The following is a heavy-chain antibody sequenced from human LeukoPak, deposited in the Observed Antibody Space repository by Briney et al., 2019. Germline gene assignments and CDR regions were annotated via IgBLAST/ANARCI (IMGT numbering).Heavy chain of an antibody. Sequence: SETLSLTCVVYGGSFSGYYWSWIRQPPGKGLEWIGEINHSGSTNYNPSLKSRVTISVDTSKNQFSLKLSSVTAADTAVYYCARGLITIFGVVPYYFDYWGQGTLVTVSS. J-gene: IGHJ4*02. CDR1: GGSFSGYY. CDR2: INHSGST. D-gene: IGHD3-3*01. CDR3: ARGLITIFGVVPYYFDY. V-gene: IGHV4-34*01.